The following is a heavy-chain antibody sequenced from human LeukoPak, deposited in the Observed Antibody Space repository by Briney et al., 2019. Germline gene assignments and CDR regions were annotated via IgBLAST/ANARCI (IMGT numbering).Heavy chain of an antibody. CDR3: ARVSREDIVVVPTSYGMDV. CDR1: GGTFSSYA. D-gene: IGHD2-2*01. CDR2: IIPILGIA. Sequence: SVKASCKASGGTFSSYAISWVRQAPGQGLEWMGRIIPILGIANYAQKFQGRVTITAGKSTSTAYMELSSLRSEDTAVYYCARVSREDIVVVPTSYGMDVWGQGTTVTVSS. J-gene: IGHJ6*02. V-gene: IGHV1-69*04.